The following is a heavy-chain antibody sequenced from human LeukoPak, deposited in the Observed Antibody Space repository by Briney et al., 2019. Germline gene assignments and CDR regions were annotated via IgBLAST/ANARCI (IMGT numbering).Heavy chain of an antibody. CDR1: GGSISSSSYY. V-gene: IGHV4-61*02. J-gene: IGHJ6*03. CDR2: IYTSGST. Sequence: SETLSLTCTVSGGSISSSSYYWSWIRQPAGKGLEWIGRIYTSGSTNYNPSLKSRVTISVDTSKNQFSLKLSSVTAADTAVYYCAREGYLEWLFYYYYYMDVWGKGTTVTVSS. CDR3: AREGYLEWLFYYYYYMDV. D-gene: IGHD3-3*01.